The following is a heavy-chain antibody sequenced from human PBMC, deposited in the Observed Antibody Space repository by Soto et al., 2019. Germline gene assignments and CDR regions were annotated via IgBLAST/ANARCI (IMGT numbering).Heavy chain of an antibody. D-gene: IGHD3-16*02. Sequence: GGSLRLSCAASGFTFSSYGMHWVRQAPGKGLEWVAVISYDGSNKYYADSVKGRFTISRDNSKNTLYLQMNSLRAEDTAVYYCAKDLGVIPNYYYYYGMDVWGQGTTVTVSS. CDR1: GFTFSSYG. J-gene: IGHJ6*02. V-gene: IGHV3-30*18. CDR2: ISYDGSNK. CDR3: AKDLGVIPNYYYYYGMDV.